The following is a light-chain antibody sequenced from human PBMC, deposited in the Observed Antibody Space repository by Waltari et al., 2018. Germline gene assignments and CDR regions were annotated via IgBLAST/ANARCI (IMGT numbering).Light chain of an antibody. CDR3: QQLKSYPLT. V-gene: IGKV1-9*01. J-gene: IGKJ4*01. CDR1: QDISSY. Sequence: IQLTQSLSFLSASVGDSVTLTCRASQDISSYLAWYQQKPGKAPKVLIYVVSTLQSGVPSRFSGSGSGTEFTLTISSLQPEDFATYYCQQLKSYPLTFGGGTKVDIK. CDR2: VVS.